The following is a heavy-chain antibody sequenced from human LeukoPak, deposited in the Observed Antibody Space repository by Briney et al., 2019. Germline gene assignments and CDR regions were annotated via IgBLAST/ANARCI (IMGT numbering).Heavy chain of an antibody. CDR1: GYTFTGYY. Sequence: ASVKVSCKASGYTFTGYYLHWVRQATGQGLEWMGWMNPNSGNTGYAQKFQGRVTITRNTSISTAYMELSSLRSEDTAVYYCARDQTGDTSRWYFDLWGRGTLVTVSS. V-gene: IGHV1-8*03. CDR3: ARDQTGDTSRWYFDL. CDR2: MNPNSGNT. D-gene: IGHD7-27*01. J-gene: IGHJ2*01.